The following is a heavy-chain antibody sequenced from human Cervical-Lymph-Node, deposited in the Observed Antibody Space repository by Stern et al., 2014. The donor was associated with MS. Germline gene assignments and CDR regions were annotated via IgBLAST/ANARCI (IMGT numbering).Heavy chain of an antibody. D-gene: IGHD1-7*01. J-gene: IGHJ2*01. Sequence: QLQLQESGPGLVKPSETLSLTCTVSGGSIRSSTDYWGWIRLPPGKGPEWIGSIYYSGSTYYNPSLKSRVTLSVDTSQNQLSLQLSSVTAADTAIYYCARRVTGTRKYWYFDLWGRGTLVAVSS. CDR2: IYYSGST. V-gene: IGHV4-39*01. CDR1: GGSIRSSTDY. CDR3: ARRVTGTRKYWYFDL.